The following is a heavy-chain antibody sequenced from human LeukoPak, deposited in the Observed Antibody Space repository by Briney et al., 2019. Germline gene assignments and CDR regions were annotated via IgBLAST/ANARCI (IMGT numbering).Heavy chain of an antibody. CDR3: AKAGSSWYYFDY. D-gene: IGHD6-13*01. CDR2: ISGSGGST. J-gene: IGHJ4*02. CDR1: GFTFSSYA. V-gene: IGHV3-23*01. Sequence: PGGSPRLSCAASGFTFSSYAMSWVRQAPGKGLEWVSAISGSGGSTYYADSVKGRFTISRDNSKNTLYMQMNSLRAEDTAVYYCAKAGSSWYYFDYWGPGTLVTVSS.